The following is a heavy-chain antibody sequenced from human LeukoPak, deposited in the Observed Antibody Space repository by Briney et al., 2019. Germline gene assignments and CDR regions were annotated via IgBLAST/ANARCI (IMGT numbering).Heavy chain of an antibody. CDR3: ARGGTATAEYYFDY. CDR2: IYHSGST. V-gene: IGHV4-38-2*02. J-gene: IGHJ4*02. D-gene: IGHD5-18*01. CDR1: GYSISSGYY. Sequence: SETLSLTCTVSGYSISSGYYWGWIRQPPGKGLEWIGSIYHSGSTYYNPSLKSRVTISVDTSKNQFSLKLSSVTAADTAVYYCARGGTATAEYYFDYWGQGTLVTVSS.